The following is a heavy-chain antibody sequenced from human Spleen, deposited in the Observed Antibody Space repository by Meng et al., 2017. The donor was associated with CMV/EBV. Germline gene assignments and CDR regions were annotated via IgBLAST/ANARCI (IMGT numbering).Heavy chain of an antibody. CDR2: LNWNGGTR. V-gene: IGHV3-20*04. CDR1: GFSFDDYA. Sequence: GGSLRLSCASSGFSFDDYAMSWVRQVPGKGLEWVSGLNWNGGTRAYADSVKGRFSISRDNSKTSLYLQMNSLRSEDTAVYYCARVQLTVSQYYDFWSGYQSGSGWFDPWGQGTLVTVSS. CDR3: ARVQLTVSQYYDFWSGYQSGSGWFDP. D-gene: IGHD3-3*01. J-gene: IGHJ5*02.